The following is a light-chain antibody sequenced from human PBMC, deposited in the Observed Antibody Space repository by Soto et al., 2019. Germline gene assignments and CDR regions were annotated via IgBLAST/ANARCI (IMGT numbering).Light chain of an antibody. CDR3: HPYDRSLGGPYV. V-gene: IGLV1-40*01. CDR2: GNS. Sequence: QSVLTQPPSVSGAPGQRVTISCTGSSSNIGAGYDVHWYQQLPGTAPKLLIYGNSNRPSGVPDRFSGSKSGTSASLAITGLQAEDEPDYSRHPYDRSLGGPYVCETGTRVT. J-gene: IGLJ1*01. CDR1: SSNIGAGYD.